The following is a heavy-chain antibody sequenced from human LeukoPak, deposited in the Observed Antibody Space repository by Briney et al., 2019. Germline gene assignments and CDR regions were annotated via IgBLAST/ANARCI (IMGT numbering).Heavy chain of an antibody. D-gene: IGHD3-10*01. Sequence: ASVKVSCKVSGYTLSELSMHWVRQAPGKGLEWMGGFDPEDGKTIYAQKFQGRVTMTEDTSTDTAYMELSSLISEDMAFYYCATAVVYYDSGSYSDFWGQGTLVTVSS. CDR3: ATAVVYYDSGSYSDF. CDR2: FDPEDGKT. CDR1: GYTLSELS. J-gene: IGHJ4*02. V-gene: IGHV1-24*01.